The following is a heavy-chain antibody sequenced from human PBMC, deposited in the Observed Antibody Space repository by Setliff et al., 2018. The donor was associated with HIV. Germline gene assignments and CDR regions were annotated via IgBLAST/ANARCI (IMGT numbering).Heavy chain of an antibody. CDR1: GGSINSGNNY. Sequence: PSETLSLTCTVSGGSINSGNNYWSWIRQHPGKGLEWIGFIYYSGTTYYNPSLKSRVTISVDTSKNQFSLKLNSVTAADTAVYYCARYDMPSSDGSGYYYDSWGQGTLVTVSS. V-gene: IGHV4-31*03. D-gene: IGHD3-22*01. J-gene: IGHJ5*01. CDR3: ARYDMPSSDGSGYYYDS. CDR2: IYYSGTT.